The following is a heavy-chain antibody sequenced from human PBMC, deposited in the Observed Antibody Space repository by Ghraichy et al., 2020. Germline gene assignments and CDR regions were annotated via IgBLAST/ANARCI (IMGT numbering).Heavy chain of an antibody. CDR3: ARYTWVPGIAAAGRYFQH. V-gene: IGHV5-51*01. Sequence: GESLNISCKGSGYSFTSYWIGWVRQMPGKGLEWMGIIYPGDSDTRYSPSFQGQVTISADKSISTAYLQWSSLKASDTAMYYCARYTWVPGIAAAGRYFQHWGQGTLVTVSS. CDR1: GYSFTSYW. CDR2: IYPGDSDT. J-gene: IGHJ1*01. D-gene: IGHD6-13*01.